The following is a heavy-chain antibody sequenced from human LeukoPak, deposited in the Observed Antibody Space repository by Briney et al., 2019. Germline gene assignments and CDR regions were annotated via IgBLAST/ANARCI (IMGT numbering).Heavy chain of an antibody. J-gene: IGHJ6*03. Sequence: SVKVSCKASGGTFSSYAISWVRQDPGQGLEGMGGIIPIFGTANYAQKFQGRVTITTDESTSTAYMELSSLRSEDTAVYYCARVSGYYYYYMDVWGKGTTVTVSS. CDR1: GGTFSSYA. CDR3: ARVSGYYYYYMDV. V-gene: IGHV1-69*05. CDR2: IIPIFGTA.